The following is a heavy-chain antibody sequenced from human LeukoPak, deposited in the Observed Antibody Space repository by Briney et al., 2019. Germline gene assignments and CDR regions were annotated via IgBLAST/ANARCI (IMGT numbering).Heavy chain of an antibody. D-gene: IGHD4-11*01. V-gene: IGHV4-59*01. CDR2: IYYSGST. Sequence: SETLSLTCTVSGGSISSYYWSWIRQPPGKGLEWIGYIYYSGSTNYNPSLKSRVTISVDTSKNQFSLKLSSVTAADTAVYYCARWRDTVFYYYSGMDVWGQGPTVPVSS. CDR1: GGSISSYY. J-gene: IGHJ6*02. CDR3: ARWRDTVFYYYSGMDV.